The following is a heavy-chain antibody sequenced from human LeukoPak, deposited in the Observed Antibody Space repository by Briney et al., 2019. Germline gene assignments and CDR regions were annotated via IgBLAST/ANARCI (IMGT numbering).Heavy chain of an antibody. CDR1: GFTFSSYA. CDR3: AKEVGRYCSGGSCYS. V-gene: IGHV3-23*01. CDR2: NSGSGGST. D-gene: IGHD2-15*01. Sequence: SGGSLRLSCAASGFTFSSYAMSWVRQAPGKGLEWVSANSGSGGSTYYADSVKGRFTISRDNSKNTLYLQMNSQRAEDTAVYYCAKEVGRYCSGGSCYSWGQGTLVTVSS. J-gene: IGHJ5*02.